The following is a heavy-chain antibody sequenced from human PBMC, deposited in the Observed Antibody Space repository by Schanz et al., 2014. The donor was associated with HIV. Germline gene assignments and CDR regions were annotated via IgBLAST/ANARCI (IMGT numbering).Heavy chain of an antibody. D-gene: IGHD2-15*01. CDR2: IWYDGSQK. V-gene: IGHV3-33*08. Sequence: QVQLVETGGGVVQPGRSLRLSCAASGFIFRTHGMHWVRQAPGKGLEWVALIWYDGSQKYYADSVKGRFTISRDNSKNTLYLQMNSLRAEDTAVYYCARGGIWEWDQPDFDYWGQGTLVTVSS. CDR3: ARGGIWEWDQPDFDY. CDR1: GFIFRTHG. J-gene: IGHJ4*02.